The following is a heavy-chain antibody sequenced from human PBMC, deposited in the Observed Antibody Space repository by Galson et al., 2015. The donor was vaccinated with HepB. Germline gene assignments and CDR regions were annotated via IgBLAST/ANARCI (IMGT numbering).Heavy chain of an antibody. CDR2: INPNNGDT. D-gene: IGHD1-26*01. J-gene: IGHJ4*02. V-gene: IGHV1-2*06. CDR1: GYTFTAYY. Sequence: SVKVSCKASGYTFTAYYMDWVRQAPGQGLEWMARINPNNGDTNYAQKFQGRVTVTRGTSISTVYMDLSRLRSDDTAVYYCAREEWGLPDYWGQGTLVTVSS. CDR3: AREEWGLPDY.